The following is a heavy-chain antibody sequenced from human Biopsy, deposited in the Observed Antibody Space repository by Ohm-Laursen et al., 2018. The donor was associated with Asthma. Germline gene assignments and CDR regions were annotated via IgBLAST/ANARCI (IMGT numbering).Heavy chain of an antibody. D-gene: IGHD6-19*01. Sequence: GTLSLTCTVSGGSISSDYWSWLRQSPGKGLEWIGYIHNSGNTNYNPSLKGRVTISLDTSKNHFSLRLSFVTAADTAVYYCARGDSSGWSHYYFDYWGQGTLVTVSS. J-gene: IGHJ4*02. CDR1: GGSISSDY. CDR3: ARGDSSGWSHYYFDY. CDR2: IHNSGNT. V-gene: IGHV4-59*01.